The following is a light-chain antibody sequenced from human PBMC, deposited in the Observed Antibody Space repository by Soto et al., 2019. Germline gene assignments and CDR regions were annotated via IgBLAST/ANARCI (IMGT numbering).Light chain of an antibody. CDR1: QSVRSNY. CDR3: QQYGGSPYT. CDR2: GAS. V-gene: IGKV3-20*01. J-gene: IGKJ2*01. Sequence: EIVLTQSPGTLSLSPGERATLSCRASQSVRSNYLAWYQQKPGQAPRLLIYGASSRATGIPDRFSGTGSGTDFTLTISRLEPEDFAVYYCQQYGGSPYTFGQETNLEIK.